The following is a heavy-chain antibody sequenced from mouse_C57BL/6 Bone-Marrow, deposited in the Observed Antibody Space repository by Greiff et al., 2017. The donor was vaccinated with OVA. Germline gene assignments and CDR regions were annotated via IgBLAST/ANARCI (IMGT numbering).Heavy chain of an antibody. Sequence: EVQLVESGGGLVQPGGSLSLSCAASGFTFTDYYMSWVRPPPGTALEWLGFIRNKANGYTTEYSASVKGRFTISRDNSQSILYLQMNALRAEDSATYYCARSDGGDDWGKGTSVTVSS. V-gene: IGHV7-3*01. CDR3: ARSDGGDD. CDR1: GFTFTDYY. J-gene: IGHJ4*01. CDR2: IRNKANGYTT.